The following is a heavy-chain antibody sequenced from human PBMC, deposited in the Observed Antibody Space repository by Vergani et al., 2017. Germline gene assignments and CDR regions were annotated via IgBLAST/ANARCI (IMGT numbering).Heavy chain of an antibody. CDR1: GFTFSGSA. CDR3: AGGNWYFDL. CDR2: IRSKANSYAT. V-gene: IGHV3-73*01. D-gene: IGHD2-8*02. Sequence: EVQLVESGGGLVQPGGSLKLSCAASGFTFSGSAMHWVRQASGKGLEWVGRIRSKANSYATAYAASVKGRFTISRDDSKNTAYLQMNSLKTEDTAMYYCAGGNWYFDLWGRGTLVTVSS. J-gene: IGHJ2*01.